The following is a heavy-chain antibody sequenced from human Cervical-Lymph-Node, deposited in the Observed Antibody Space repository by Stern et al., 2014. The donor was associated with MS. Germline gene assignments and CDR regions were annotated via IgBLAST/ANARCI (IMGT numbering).Heavy chain of an antibody. D-gene: IGHD5-24*01. CDR2: ISWHSVTV. CDR3: AKGVEDGYNPAYFDY. Sequence: VQLVQSGGGLVQPGRSLKLACAASGFTFDDFAMHWVRQAPGKDLEWVSGISWHSVTVAYADSVKGRFTISRDNAKNSFYLQMNSLRPEDTAHYFCAKGVEDGYNPAYFDYWGQGSLVIVSP. CDR1: GFTFDDFA. V-gene: IGHV3-9*01. J-gene: IGHJ4*02.